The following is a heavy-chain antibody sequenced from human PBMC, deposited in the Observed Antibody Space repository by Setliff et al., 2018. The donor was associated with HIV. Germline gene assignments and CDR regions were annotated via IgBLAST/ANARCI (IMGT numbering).Heavy chain of an antibody. CDR1: GASISSYY. Sequence: PSETLSLTCSVSGASISSYYWSWIRQPPGKGLEWIGYISPTGNTNYNPSLKSRLSTSIDTSKNQFSLSLRSVTAADTAVYYCARGSWKDGAQGYFFEHWGQGTLVTVSS. J-gene: IGHJ4*02. V-gene: IGHV4-59*01. D-gene: IGHD1-1*01. CDR3: ARGSWKDGAQGYFFEH. CDR2: ISPTGNT.